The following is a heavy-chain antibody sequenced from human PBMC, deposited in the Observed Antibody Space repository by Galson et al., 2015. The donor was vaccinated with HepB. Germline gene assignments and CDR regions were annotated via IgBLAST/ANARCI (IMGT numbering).Heavy chain of an antibody. J-gene: IGHJ4*02. CDR3: VRDLWGGYSYGRFGY. Sequence: SLRLSCAASGFTFSDYAMSWVRQAPGKGLEWVSGITGTGFSTYYADSVKGRCTISRDNSKNTLYVQMNSLRAEDTAVYYCVRDLWGGYSYGRFGYWGQGTLVTVSS. V-gene: IGHV3-23*01. CDR1: GFTFSDYA. D-gene: IGHD5-18*01. CDR2: ITGTGFST.